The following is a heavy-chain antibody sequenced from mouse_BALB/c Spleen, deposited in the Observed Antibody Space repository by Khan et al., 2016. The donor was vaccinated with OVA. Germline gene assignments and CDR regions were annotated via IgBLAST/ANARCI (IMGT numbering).Heavy chain of an antibody. J-gene: IGHJ2*01. V-gene: IGHV14-1*02. D-gene: IGHD2-3*01. CDR3: ARSILLYFDY. CDR1: GFKIKDYY. CDR2: IDPENGNS. Sequence: VQLQQSGAELVRPGALVKLSCKGSGFKIKDYYMQWVKQRPEQGLEWIGWIDPENGNSIYDPKFQGKASITAETSSNTAYLQLSSLTSEDTAVYYCARSILLYFDYWGQGTTLTVSS.